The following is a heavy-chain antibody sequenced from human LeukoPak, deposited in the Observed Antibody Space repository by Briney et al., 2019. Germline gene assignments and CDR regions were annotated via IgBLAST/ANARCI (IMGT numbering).Heavy chain of an antibody. CDR1: GYTFTSYA. CDR3: ARGGTAYYYYYMDV. Sequence: ASVKVSCKASGYTFTSYAVHWVRQAPGQRLEWMGWINAGNGNTKYSQEFQGRVTITADKSTSTAYMELSSLRSEDTAVYYCARGGTAYYYYYMDVWGKGTTVTVSS. CDR2: INAGNGNT. D-gene: IGHD1-1*01. J-gene: IGHJ6*03. V-gene: IGHV1-3*03.